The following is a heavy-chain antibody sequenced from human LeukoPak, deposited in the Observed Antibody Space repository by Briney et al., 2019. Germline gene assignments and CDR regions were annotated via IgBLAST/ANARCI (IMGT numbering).Heavy chain of an antibody. J-gene: IGHJ4*02. V-gene: IGHV3-66*02. Sequence: PGGSLRLSCAVSGFTVTSNFMSWVRQAPGKGLEWVSVIYDRGDTYYADSVKGLFTVSRDTSKNTLYLQLNNLGAEDTAVYYCAGRRANTCNFCFVYWGQGTLVTVSS. CDR2: IYDRGDT. CDR1: GFTVTSNF. D-gene: IGHD1-1*01. CDR3: AGRRANTCNFCFVY.